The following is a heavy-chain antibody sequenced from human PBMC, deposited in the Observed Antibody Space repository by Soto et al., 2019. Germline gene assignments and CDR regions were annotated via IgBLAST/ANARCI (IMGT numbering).Heavy chain of an antibody. V-gene: IGHV3-48*01. CDR1: GFTFSRYS. CDR2: ISSTSTI. D-gene: IGHD2-15*01. Sequence: PGGSLRLSCAASGFTFSRYSMNWVCQAPGKGLEWVSYISSTSTIYYADSVKGRFTISRDNAKNSLYLQMDSLRAEDTAVYYCARVWYRGGTCYSNVDYWGQGTLVTVSS. CDR3: ARVWYRGGTCYSNVDY. J-gene: IGHJ4*02.